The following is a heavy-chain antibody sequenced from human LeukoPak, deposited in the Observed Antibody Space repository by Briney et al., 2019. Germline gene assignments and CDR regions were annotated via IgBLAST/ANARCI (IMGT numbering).Heavy chain of an antibody. Sequence: GGSLRLSCAASGFTFSSYAMSWVRKAPRKGLEWVSAISGSGGSTYYADSVKGRFTISRDNSKNTLYLQMNSLRAEDTAVYYCAKGAYCSSTSCYPPYYFDYWGQGTLVTVSS. V-gene: IGHV3-23*01. D-gene: IGHD2-2*01. J-gene: IGHJ4*02. CDR2: ISGSGGST. CDR3: AKGAYCSSTSCYPPYYFDY. CDR1: GFTFSSYA.